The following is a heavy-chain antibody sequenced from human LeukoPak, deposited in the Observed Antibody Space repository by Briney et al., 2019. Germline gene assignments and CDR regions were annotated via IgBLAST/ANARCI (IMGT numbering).Heavy chain of an antibody. D-gene: IGHD6-13*01. CDR1: GGSFSGYY. Sequence: SETLSLTCAVYGGSFSGYYWSWIRQPPGKGLEWIGEINHSGSTNYNPSLKSRVTISVDKSKNQVSLKLSSVTAADTAVYYCAGCRGMAAAGRGVAEWGRGTLVTVSS. CDR2: INHSGST. J-gene: IGHJ4*02. V-gene: IGHV4-34*01. CDR3: AGCRGMAAAGRGVAE.